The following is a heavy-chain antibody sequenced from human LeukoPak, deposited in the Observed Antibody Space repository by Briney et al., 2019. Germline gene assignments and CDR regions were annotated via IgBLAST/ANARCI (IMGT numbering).Heavy chain of an antibody. CDR2: IKSKTDVGTT. CDR1: GFTFTNAW. J-gene: IGHJ4*02. CDR3: TTGGDYYDSSGYSGVDY. V-gene: IGHV3-15*01. D-gene: IGHD3-22*01. Sequence: PGGSLRLSCAASGFTFTNAWMSWVRQAPGKGLEGVGRIKSKTDVGTTDYAAPVKGRFTISRDDSKNTLYRQMNSLKTEDTAVYYCTTGGDYYDSSGYSGVDYWGQGTLVTVSS.